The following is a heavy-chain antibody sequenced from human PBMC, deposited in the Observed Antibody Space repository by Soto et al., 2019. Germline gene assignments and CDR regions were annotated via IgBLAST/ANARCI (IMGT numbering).Heavy chain of an antibody. CDR2: MRKNDGST. CDR3: VYGSGSYSGAFDY. D-gene: IGHD3-10*01. J-gene: IGHJ4*02. CDR1: GFPFSTYD. Sequence: GGSLRLSCAASGFPFSTYDMSWVRQAPGKGLEWVSVMRKNDGSTHYADSVKGRFTISRDNSKNTLYLQMSSLRAEDTAVYYCVYGSGSYSGAFDYWGQGTLVTVSS. V-gene: IGHV3-23*01.